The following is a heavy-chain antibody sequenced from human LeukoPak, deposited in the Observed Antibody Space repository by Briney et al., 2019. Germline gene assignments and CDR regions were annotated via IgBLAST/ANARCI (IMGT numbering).Heavy chain of an antibody. V-gene: IGHV3-30*19. Sequence: GGSLRLSCAASGFTFSSYWMSWVRQAPGKGLEWVAVISYDGSNKYYADSVKGRFTISRDNSKNTLYLQMNSLRAEDTAVYYCARSAARLRFLDYWGQGTLVTVSS. CDR3: ARSAARLRFLDY. J-gene: IGHJ4*02. CDR2: ISYDGSNK. CDR1: GFTFSSYW. D-gene: IGHD3-3*01.